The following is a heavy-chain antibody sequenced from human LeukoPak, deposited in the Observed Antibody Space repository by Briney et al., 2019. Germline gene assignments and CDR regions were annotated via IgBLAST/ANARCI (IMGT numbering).Heavy chain of an antibody. CDR3: ARGTYSSSSNWFDP. Sequence: SETLSLTCTVSGGSIGIYYWSWIRQPPGKGLEWIGYFYYSGSTNYNPSLKSRVTISVDTSKSQFSLKLSSVTAADTAVYYCARGTYSSSSNWFDPWGQGTLVTVSS. J-gene: IGHJ5*02. D-gene: IGHD6-6*01. V-gene: IGHV4-59*01. CDR2: FYYSGST. CDR1: GGSIGIYY.